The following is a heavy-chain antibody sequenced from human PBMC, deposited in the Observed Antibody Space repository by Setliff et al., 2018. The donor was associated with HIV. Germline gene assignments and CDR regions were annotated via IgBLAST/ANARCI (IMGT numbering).Heavy chain of an antibody. CDR3: ARGGNSRAAWFDS. J-gene: IGHJ5*01. CDR1: GGSVTSGGHY. Sequence: PSETLSLTCTVSGGSVTSGGHYWSWIRQQPGKAPEWIGYIHYTGSNFYNPSLTDRLTISVDTSKNQFSLKLSYVTAADTAVYYCARGGNSRAAWFDSWGQGTLVT. V-gene: IGHV4-31*02. D-gene: IGHD5-12*01. CDR2: IHYTGSN.